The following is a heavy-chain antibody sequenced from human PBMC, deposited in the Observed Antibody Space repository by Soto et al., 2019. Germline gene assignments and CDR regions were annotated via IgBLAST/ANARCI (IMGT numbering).Heavy chain of an antibody. CDR2: IAYDGSNN. Sequence: QVQLVESGGGVVQPGRSLRLSCETSGFTFSHYGMHWVRQAPGKGLEWVALIAYDGSNNYYADSVKGRFAISRDNSKKTLYLQMKRLRAEDTAVYYCAKDLATVSTVYYYYAMDVWGLGTKVTVSS. J-gene: IGHJ6*02. D-gene: IGHD4-4*01. V-gene: IGHV3-30*18. CDR3: AKDLATVSTVYYYYAMDV. CDR1: GFTFSHYG.